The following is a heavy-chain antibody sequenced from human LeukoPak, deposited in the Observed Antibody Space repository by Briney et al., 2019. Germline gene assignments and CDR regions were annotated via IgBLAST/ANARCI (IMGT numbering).Heavy chain of an antibody. Sequence: SGTLSLTCTVPGGSISSYYWSWIRQPPGKGLEWIGYIYYSGSTNYNPSLKSRVTISVDTSKNQFSLKLSSVTAADTAVYYCARLVVPAATYYFDYWGQGTLVTVSS. J-gene: IGHJ4*02. CDR3: ARLVVPAATYYFDY. CDR1: GGSISSYY. CDR2: IYYSGST. V-gene: IGHV4-59*08. D-gene: IGHD2-2*01.